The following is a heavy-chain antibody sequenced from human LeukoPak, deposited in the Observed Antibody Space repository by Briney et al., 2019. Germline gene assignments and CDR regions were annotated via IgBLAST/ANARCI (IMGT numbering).Heavy chain of an antibody. D-gene: IGHD3-9*01. CDR2: ISSSSSYI. CDR1: GFTFSSYS. CDR3: ARERSPNFDWRNYYYMDV. J-gene: IGHJ6*03. V-gene: IGHV3-21*01. Sequence: GGSLRLSCAASGFTFSSYSMNWVRQAPGKGLEWVSSISSSSSYIYYEDSVKGRFTISRDNAKNSLYLQMNSLRAEDTAVYYCARERSPNFDWRNYYYMDVWGKGTTVTVSS.